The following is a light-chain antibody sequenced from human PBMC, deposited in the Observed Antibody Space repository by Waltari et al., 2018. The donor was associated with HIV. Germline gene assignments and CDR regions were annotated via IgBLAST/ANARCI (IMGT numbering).Light chain of an antibody. Sequence: SYELTQPPSVSVSPGQTARITSSGDALSKQDAYWYQQKPGQAPMLVIYKDSERPSGIPERFSGSSSGTTVTLTISGVQAEDEADYYCQSPDSSGTYVGFGGGTKLTVL. CDR3: QSPDSSGTYVG. J-gene: IGLJ2*01. V-gene: IGLV3-25*03. CDR1: ALSKQD. CDR2: KDS.